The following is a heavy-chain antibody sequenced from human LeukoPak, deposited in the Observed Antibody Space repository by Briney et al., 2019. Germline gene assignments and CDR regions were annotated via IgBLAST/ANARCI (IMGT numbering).Heavy chain of an antibody. D-gene: IGHD6-19*01. J-gene: IGHJ6*03. Sequence: PSETLSLTCTVSGGSLSSNSYYWRWLRQPPGTGLEWIGYIYYSGSTNYNPSLKSRVTISVDKSKNQSSLKLSSVTAADTAVYYCARDRGSSGPDYYYYYMDVWGKGTTVTVSS. CDR2: IYYSGST. CDR1: GGSLSSNSYY. CDR3: ARDRGSSGPDYYYYYMDV. V-gene: IGHV4-61*05.